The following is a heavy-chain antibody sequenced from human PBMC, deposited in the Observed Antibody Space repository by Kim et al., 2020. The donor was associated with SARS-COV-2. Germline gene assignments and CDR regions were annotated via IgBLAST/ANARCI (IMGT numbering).Heavy chain of an antibody. CDR3: ARSGGYDFGTRSFDY. D-gene: IGHD3-3*01. Sequence: QKFQGRVPMTRDTSAGTAYMELSSLRSEDTAVYYCARSGGYDFGTRSFDYWGQGTLVTVSS. J-gene: IGHJ4*02. V-gene: IGHV1-3*01.